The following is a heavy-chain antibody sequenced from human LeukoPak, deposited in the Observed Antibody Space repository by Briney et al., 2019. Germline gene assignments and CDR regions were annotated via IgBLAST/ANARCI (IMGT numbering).Heavy chain of an antibody. CDR2: IYYSGST. Sequence: SETLSLTCAVYGGSFSGYYWSWIRQPPGKELEWIGSIYYSGSTYYNPSLKSRVTISVDTSKNQFSLNLSSVTAADTAVYYCTAGRSDYFDFWGQGTLVTVSS. CDR1: GGSFSGYY. D-gene: IGHD6-25*01. CDR3: TAGRSDYFDF. J-gene: IGHJ4*02. V-gene: IGHV4-34*01.